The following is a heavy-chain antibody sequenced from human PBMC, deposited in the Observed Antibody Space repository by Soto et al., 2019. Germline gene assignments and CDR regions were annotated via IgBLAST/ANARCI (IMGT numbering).Heavy chain of an antibody. CDR1: GYSFTSYW. D-gene: IGHD3-3*01. V-gene: IGHV5-51*01. J-gene: IGHJ6*02. CDR3: LRLENFPLDSYYGMDV. CDR2: IYPGDSDT. Sequence: GESLKISCKGSGYSFTSYWIGWVRQMPGKGLEWMGIIYPGDSDTRYSPSFQGQVTISADKSISTAYLQWSSLKASDTAMYYCLRLENFPLDSYYGMDVWGQGTTVTVS.